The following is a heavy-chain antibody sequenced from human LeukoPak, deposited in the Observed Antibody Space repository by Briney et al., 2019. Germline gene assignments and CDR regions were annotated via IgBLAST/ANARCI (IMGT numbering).Heavy chain of an antibody. Sequence: GGSLRLSCPASGFTFSINWMSWVRQARGKGIEWVAYIKQGGSEKYYVDSVTGRFTIYRDNAKNSLYLQMTSLRAEDMGGYYCARDEESGSYERWGQGTLVTVSS. CDR3: ARDEESGSYER. V-gene: IGHV3-7*01. D-gene: IGHD1-26*01. J-gene: IGHJ4*02. CDR1: GFTFSINW. CDR2: IKQGGSEK.